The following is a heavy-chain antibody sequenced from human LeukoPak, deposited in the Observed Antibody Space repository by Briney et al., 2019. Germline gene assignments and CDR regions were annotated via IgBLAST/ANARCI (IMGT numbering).Heavy chain of an antibody. D-gene: IGHD2-15*01. V-gene: IGHV3-74*01. CDR1: GFTFSSYW. Sequence: GGSLRLSCAASGFTFSSYWMHWVRQAPGKGLVWVSRINSDGSSTSYADSVKGRFTISRDNDKNTLYLQMNSLRAEDTAVYYCARDLKYCSGGSCLEKRYYYYGMDVWGQGTTVTVSS. CDR3: ARDLKYCSGGSCLEKRYYYYGMDV. CDR2: INSDGSST. J-gene: IGHJ6*02.